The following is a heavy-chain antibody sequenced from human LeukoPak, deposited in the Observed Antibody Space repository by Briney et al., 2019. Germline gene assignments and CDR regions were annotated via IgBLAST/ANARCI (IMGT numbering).Heavy chain of an antibody. CDR1: GDSVSGYY. Sequence: SETLSLTCGVSGDSVSGYYWSWIRRPPEKGLEWIGYIHSSGSTNYSPSLKSRLALSVDTSKNQFSLNLNSVTAADTAVYYCARVRPWIQLWLGNYFDYWGQGTLVTVSS. V-gene: IGHV4-59*02. CDR2: IHSSGST. CDR3: ARVRPWIQLWLGNYFDY. D-gene: IGHD5-18*01. J-gene: IGHJ4*02.